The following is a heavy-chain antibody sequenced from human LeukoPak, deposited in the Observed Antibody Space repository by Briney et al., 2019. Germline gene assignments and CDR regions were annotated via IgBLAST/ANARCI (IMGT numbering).Heavy chain of an antibody. CDR2: ISTNNGNT. Sequence: ASVKASCKTSGYTFTIYGISWVRQAPGQGLEWMGWISTNNGNTNYAQNLQGRVTMTTDTSTSTAHMELRSLISDDTAVYYCARDRVPGGMDVWGQGTTVTVSS. CDR1: GYTFTIYG. V-gene: IGHV1-18*01. J-gene: IGHJ6*02. CDR3: ARDRVPGGMDV.